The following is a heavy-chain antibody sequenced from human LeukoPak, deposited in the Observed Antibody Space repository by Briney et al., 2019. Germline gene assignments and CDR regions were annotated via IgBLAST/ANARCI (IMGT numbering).Heavy chain of an antibody. CDR3: MRLRY. CDR2: ISGTSRYI. CDR1: GFSLSSYS. Sequence: GESLRLSCEASGFSLSSYSMQWVRQAPGKGLEWVSSISGTSRYIHYSDSVKGRFTISRDNAKNSFYLQMNSLRVEDTAVYYCMRLRYWGQGTLVSVSS. J-gene: IGHJ4*02. V-gene: IGHV3-21*01.